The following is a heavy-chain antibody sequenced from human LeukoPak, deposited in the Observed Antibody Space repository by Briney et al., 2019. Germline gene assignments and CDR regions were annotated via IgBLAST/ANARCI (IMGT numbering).Heavy chain of an antibody. V-gene: IGHV1-18*04. J-gene: IGHJ5*02. CDR2: ISAYNGNT. Sequence: GASVRVSYKASGYTFTSYGISWVRQAPGQGLEWMGWISAYNGNTNYAQKLQGRVTMTTDTSTSTAYMELRSLRSHDTAVYYCARELNWNDAWLDPWGQGTLVTVSS. CDR1: GYTFTSYG. D-gene: IGHD1-1*01. CDR3: ARELNWNDAWLDP.